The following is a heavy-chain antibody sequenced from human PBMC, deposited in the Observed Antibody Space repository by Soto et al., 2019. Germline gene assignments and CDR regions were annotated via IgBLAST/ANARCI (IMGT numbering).Heavy chain of an antibody. V-gene: IGHV4-34*01. CDR2: INHSGTI. CDR3: ARADRTLVTSYSLDV. Sequence: SETLSLTCAVYGGSFSGYYWTWIRQPPGKGLEWIGEINHSGTINFNPSLKSRLTISLDTSKKHFSLKLSSVTDADTAAYYCARADRTLVTSYSLDVWGQGTTVTVSS. CDR1: GGSFSGYY. J-gene: IGHJ6*02. D-gene: IGHD2-21*02.